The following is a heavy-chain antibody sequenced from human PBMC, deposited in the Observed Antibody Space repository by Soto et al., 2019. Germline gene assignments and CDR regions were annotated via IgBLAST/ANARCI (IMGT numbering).Heavy chain of an antibody. J-gene: IGHJ4*02. CDR3: ARVGVGDCLTYFDY. V-gene: IGHV3-33*01. CDR1: GFTFSDYG. CDR2: IWYDGSRE. Sequence: QVQLVESGGGVVQPGRSLRLSSAASGFTFSDYGMYWVRQAPGKGLEWVAMIWYDGSREHYPDSVKGRLTVYRDNSNNRLYLQMNGLRAEDTAVYYCARVGVGDCLTYFDYWGRGTLVTVSS. D-gene: IGHD2-21*02.